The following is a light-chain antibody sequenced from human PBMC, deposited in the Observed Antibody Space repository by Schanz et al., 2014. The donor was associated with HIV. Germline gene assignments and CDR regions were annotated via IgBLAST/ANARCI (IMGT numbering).Light chain of an antibody. CDR1: QSISEW. CDR3: LHYNDFAST. V-gene: IGKV1-5*03. CDR2: EAS. Sequence: DIQMTQSPSTLSASIGERITITCRASQSISEWLAWYQQKPGQAPNLLISEASTLESGVPSRFSGTGSGTEFTLTISSLQPDDFATYFCLHYNDFASTFGQGTKLEIK. J-gene: IGKJ2*01.